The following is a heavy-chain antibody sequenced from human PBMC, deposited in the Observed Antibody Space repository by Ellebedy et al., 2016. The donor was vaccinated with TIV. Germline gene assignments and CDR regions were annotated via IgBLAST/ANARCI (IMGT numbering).Heavy chain of an antibody. D-gene: IGHD6-25*01. Sequence: GESLKISCAASGFSISTYGMHWVRQAPGKGLEWVAVIWFDGSQKHYADSVNGRFTISRDNSKSTLFLQMNSLRAEDAAKYDCTKHRPSASMDVWGQGTTVAVSS. CDR1: GFSISTYG. J-gene: IGHJ6*02. CDR3: TKHRPSASMDV. V-gene: IGHV3-33*06. CDR2: IWFDGSQK.